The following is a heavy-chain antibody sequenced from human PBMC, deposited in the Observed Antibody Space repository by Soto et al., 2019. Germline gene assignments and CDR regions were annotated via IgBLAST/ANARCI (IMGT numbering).Heavy chain of an antibody. V-gene: IGHV3-30-3*01. CDR1: GFTFSSYA. Sequence: QVQLVESGGGVVQPGRSLRLSCAASGFTFSSYAMHWVRQAPGKGLEWVAVISFDGGNKYYADSVKGRFTISRDNSKNTLYPQMNTRRAEDTAVYFCGRSPIPARPAWFDPWDQGTLVTVSS. CDR2: ISFDGGNK. D-gene: IGHD6-6*01. CDR3: GRSPIPARPAWFDP. J-gene: IGHJ5*02.